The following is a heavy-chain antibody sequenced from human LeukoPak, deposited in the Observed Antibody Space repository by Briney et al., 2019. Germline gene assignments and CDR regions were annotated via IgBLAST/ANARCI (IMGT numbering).Heavy chain of an antibody. V-gene: IGHV4-59*08. CDR3: ATLDTKMEVGLD. Sequence: SETLSLTCTVSGGSITDYYWNWIRQPPGKGLEWIGYISYSGGTNYNPSLNSRVTISVDTSKNVFSLDLTSVTAADTAVYYCATLDTKMEVGLDWGQGTLVTVSS. CDR2: ISYSGGT. J-gene: IGHJ4*02. D-gene: IGHD3-16*01. CDR1: GGSITDYY.